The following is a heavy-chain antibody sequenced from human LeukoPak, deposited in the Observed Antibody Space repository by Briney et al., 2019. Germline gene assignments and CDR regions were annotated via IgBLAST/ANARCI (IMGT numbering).Heavy chain of an antibody. CDR3: ARAGYCSGGSCYDWFDP. CDR1: GYTFTSYD. V-gene: IGHV1-8*01. J-gene: IGHJ5*02. CDR2: MNPNSGNT. D-gene: IGHD2-15*01. Sequence: ASVKVSCKASGYTFTSYDINWVRQATGQGFEWMGWMNPNSGNTGYAQKFQGRVTMTRNTSISTAYMELSSLRSEDTAVYYCARAGYCSGGSCYDWFDPWGQGTLVTVSS.